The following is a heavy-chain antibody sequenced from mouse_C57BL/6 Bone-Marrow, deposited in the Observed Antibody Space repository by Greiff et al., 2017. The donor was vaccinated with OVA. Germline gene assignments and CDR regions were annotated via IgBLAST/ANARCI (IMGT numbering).Heavy chain of an antibody. J-gene: IGHJ3*01. D-gene: IGHD1-1*01. CDR1: GYTFTSYW. CDR2: IYPSDSET. Sequence: QVQLQQPGAELVRPGSSVKLSCKASGYTFTSYWMDWVKQRPGQGLEWIGNIYPSDSETHYNQKFKDKATLTVDKSSSTAYMQLSSLTSEDSAVYYCARRDGSSDGKAWFAYWGQGTLVTVSA. V-gene: IGHV1-61*01. CDR3: ARRDGSSDGKAWFAY.